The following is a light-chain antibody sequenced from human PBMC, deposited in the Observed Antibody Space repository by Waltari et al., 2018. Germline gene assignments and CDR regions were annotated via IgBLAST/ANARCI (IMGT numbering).Light chain of an antibody. Sequence: YVVTQPPSVSVTPGQTATLTCGGANIETKSVHWYQQKPGQAPFLVMFYDNDRPAGIPERFSGSNSGNTATLTINWVEAGDEADYHCQVWDDFIDSGVFGGGTRLSVL. CDR2: YDN. CDR1: NIETKS. CDR3: QVWDDFIDSGV. J-gene: IGLJ3*02. V-gene: IGLV3-21*04.